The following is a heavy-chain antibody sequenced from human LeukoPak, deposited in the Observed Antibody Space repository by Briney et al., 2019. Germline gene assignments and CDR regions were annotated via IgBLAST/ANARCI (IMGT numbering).Heavy chain of an antibody. Sequence: SETLSLTCSVSGYSISSDYYWGWVRPPPGMGLEWIGTISHSGTTYYTPSLKSRVTISVDRTKNQFSLELSSVTSADTAVYYCARILGPYCGADCAIWGQGTPVTVSS. CDR3: ARILGPYCGADCAI. D-gene: IGHD2-21*02. V-gene: IGHV4-38-2*02. CDR1: GYSISSDYY. J-gene: IGHJ4*02. CDR2: ISHSGTT.